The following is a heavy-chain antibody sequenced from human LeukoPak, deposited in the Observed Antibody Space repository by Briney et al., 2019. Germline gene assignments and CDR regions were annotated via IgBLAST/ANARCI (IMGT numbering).Heavy chain of an antibody. CDR1: GFTFSSYW. D-gene: IGHD1-26*01. V-gene: IGHV3-7*01. CDR2: IKQDGSEK. Sequence: GGSLRLSCAASGFTFSSYWMSWVRQAPGKGLEWVANIKQDGSEKYYVDSVKGRFTISRDNAKNSLYLQMNSLRAEDTAVYYCARDAGYSGSYYYYYYMDVWGKGTTVTISS. J-gene: IGHJ6*03. CDR3: ARDAGYSGSYYYYYYMDV.